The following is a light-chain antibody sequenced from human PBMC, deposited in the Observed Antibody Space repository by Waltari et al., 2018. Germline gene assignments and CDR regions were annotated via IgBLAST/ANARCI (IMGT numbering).Light chain of an antibody. J-gene: IGLJ1*01. V-gene: IGLV2-23*01. CDR3: CSYAPGNTYV. CDR1: ISDVGSYNL. Sequence: QSALTPPASVSGSPGQSITIACTGTISDVGSYNLVSWYQQSPGKAPKLMILSDRFSGSKSDNTASLTISGLQAEDEADYYCCSYAPGNTYVFGTGTKVTVL.